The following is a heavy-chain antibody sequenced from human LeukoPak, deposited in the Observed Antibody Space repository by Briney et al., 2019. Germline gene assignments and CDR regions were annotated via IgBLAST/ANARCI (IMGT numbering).Heavy chain of an antibody. J-gene: IGHJ4*02. Sequence: GGSLRLSCTGSGFTFATHGLNWFRQAPGKGLEWVSSISATSSYKYYADSLEGRFIISRDNTKKSLYLQMNGLRAEDTAVYFCARDWQWVTDYWGQGTLVTVSS. CDR3: ARDWQWVTDY. V-gene: IGHV3-21*01. CDR2: ISATSSYK. D-gene: IGHD6-19*01. CDR1: GFTFATHG.